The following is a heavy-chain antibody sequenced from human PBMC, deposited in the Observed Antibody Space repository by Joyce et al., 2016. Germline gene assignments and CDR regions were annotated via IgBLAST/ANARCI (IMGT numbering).Heavy chain of an antibody. J-gene: IGHJ5*01. CDR3: ARNGAYSQDS. CDR2: IYLGGST. Sequence: QVQLQESGPGLVKPSETLSLTCAVSGGSISSAHWWSWVRQPPGKGLEWIGEIYLGGSTTYNPSLMSRVTISVDKSKNQLSLKMNSVTAADTAVYYCARNGAYSQDSWGQGTLVTVSS. CDR1: GGSISSAHW. V-gene: IGHV4-4*02. D-gene: IGHD5-12*01.